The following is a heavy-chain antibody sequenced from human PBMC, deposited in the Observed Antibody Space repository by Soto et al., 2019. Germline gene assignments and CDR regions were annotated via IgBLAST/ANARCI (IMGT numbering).Heavy chain of an antibody. J-gene: IGHJ4*01. D-gene: IGHD3-9*01. CDR1: GYTLTEVS. V-gene: IGHV1-24*01. Sequence: ASVKVSCKVSGYTLTEVSMHWVRQAPGKGLEWMGGFDPEDGETICAQKFQGRVTMTEDTSTDTAYMELSSLRSEDTAVYCCATLGYYDILTGYWVTPGKYYFDYWG. CDR2: FDPEDGET. CDR3: ATLGYYDILTGYWVTPGKYYFDY.